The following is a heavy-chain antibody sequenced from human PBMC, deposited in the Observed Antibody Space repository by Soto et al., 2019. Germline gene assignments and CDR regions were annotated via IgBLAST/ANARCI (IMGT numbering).Heavy chain of an antibody. V-gene: IGHV3-53*01. D-gene: IGHD6-13*01. CDR2: MYSGGTT. J-gene: IGHJ5*02. CDR1: GLLVSNNY. CDR3: ARDGYTSNSCVL. Sequence: PGGSLRLSCAASGLLVSNNYMSWGRQAPGKGLEWVSIMYSGGTTYYADSVEGRFTMSRDDSKNMVYLQMNSLRAEDTAVYYCARDGYTSNSCVLWGQGPLVTVSS.